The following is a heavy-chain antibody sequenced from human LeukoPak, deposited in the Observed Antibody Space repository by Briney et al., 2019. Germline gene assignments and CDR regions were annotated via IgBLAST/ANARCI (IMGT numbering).Heavy chain of an antibody. Sequence: GGSLRLSCAASGFSLRNYSMHWVRQAPGKGLEWVSAVSSSTTANYYADSVKGRFTISRDNARNSLYLQMSSLRADDTAVYYCARGSDTGTSRFDYWGQGTLVTVSS. CDR1: GFSLRNYS. CDR2: VSSSTTAN. J-gene: IGHJ4*02. D-gene: IGHD7-27*01. V-gene: IGHV3-48*01. CDR3: ARGSDTGTSRFDY.